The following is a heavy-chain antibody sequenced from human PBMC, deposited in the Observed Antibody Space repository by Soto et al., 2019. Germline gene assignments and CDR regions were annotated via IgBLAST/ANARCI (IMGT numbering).Heavy chain of an antibody. V-gene: IGHV5-51*01. CDR1: GYSFTSYW. CDR3: ARVHPMVRGVIGWFDP. Sequence: GESLKISCKGSGYSFTSYWIGWVRQMPGKGLEWMGIIYPGDSDTRYSPSFQGQVTISADKSISTAYLQWSSLKASDTAMYYCARVHPMVRGVIGWFDPWGQGTLVTVSS. CDR2: IYPGDSDT. D-gene: IGHD3-10*01. J-gene: IGHJ5*02.